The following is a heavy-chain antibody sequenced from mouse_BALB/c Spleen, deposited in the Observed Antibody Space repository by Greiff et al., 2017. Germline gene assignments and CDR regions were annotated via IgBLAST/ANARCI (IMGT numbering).Heavy chain of an antibody. Sequence: VKLQESGPGLVAPSQSLSITCTVSGFSLTSYGVHWVRQPPGKGLEWLGVIWAGGSTNYNSALMSRLSISKDNSKSQVFLKMNSLQTDDTAMYYCATSGSFYAMDYWGQGTSVTVSS. J-gene: IGHJ4*01. CDR3: ATSGSFYAMDY. D-gene: IGHD6-1*01. CDR2: IWAGGST. CDR1: GFSLTSYG. V-gene: IGHV2-9*02.